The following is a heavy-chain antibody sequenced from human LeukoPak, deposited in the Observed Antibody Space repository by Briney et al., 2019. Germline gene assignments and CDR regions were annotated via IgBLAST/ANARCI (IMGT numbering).Heavy chain of an antibody. CDR3: ARAILTASGSVWYFDL. CDR2: VYNSGST. V-gene: IGHV4-31*03. J-gene: IGHJ2*01. Sequence: SETLSLTCTVSGGSISSGRYWRSWIRQHPGKGLEWIGYVYNSGSTYYSPSLRSRLSMSVDTSKNQFSLNLRSVTAADTAVYFCARAILTASGSVWYFDLWGRGTLVTVSS. CDR1: GGSISSGRYW. D-gene: IGHD3-3*01.